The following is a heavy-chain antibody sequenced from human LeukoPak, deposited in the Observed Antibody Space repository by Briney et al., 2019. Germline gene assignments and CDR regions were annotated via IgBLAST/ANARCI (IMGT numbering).Heavy chain of an antibody. D-gene: IGHD3-22*01. CDR1: GYTLTELS. CDR3: ATVPYYYDSSGYYWLDY. CDR2: FDPEDDET. V-gene: IGHV1-24*01. Sequence: ASVKVSCKVSGYTLTELSMHWVRQAPGKGLEWMGGFDPEDDETIYAQKFQGRVTMTEDTSTDTAYMELSSLRSEDTAVYYCATVPYYYDSSGYYWLDYWGQGTLVTVSS. J-gene: IGHJ4*02.